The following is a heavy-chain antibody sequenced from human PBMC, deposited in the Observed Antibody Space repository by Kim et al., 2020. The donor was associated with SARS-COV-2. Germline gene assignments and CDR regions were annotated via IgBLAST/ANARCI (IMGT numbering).Heavy chain of an antibody. D-gene: IGHD1-26*01. CDR3: AREKPIVGATEFDY. J-gene: IGHJ4*02. Sequence: NPSLKSRVTMSGGTSKNQFSLKLSSVTAADTAVYYCAREKPIVGATEFDYWGQGTLVTVSS. V-gene: IGHV4-4*07.